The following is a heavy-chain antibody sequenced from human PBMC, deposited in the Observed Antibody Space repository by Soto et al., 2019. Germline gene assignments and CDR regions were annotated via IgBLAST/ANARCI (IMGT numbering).Heavy chain of an antibody. D-gene: IGHD3-3*01. J-gene: IGHJ4*02. Sequence: EVQLLESGGAVVQPGGSLRLSCVGSGFNFDSHAMIWVRQAPGKGLEWVSSVSPSGASTHFPDFLKGRFSSSRDNSKNTVDLEMSNLRVEDTAVYYCAKVLPLWSGYSFSENHWGQGTLVTVSS. CDR3: AKVLPLWSGYSFSENH. CDR2: VSPSGAST. CDR1: GFNFDSHA. V-gene: IGHV3-23*01.